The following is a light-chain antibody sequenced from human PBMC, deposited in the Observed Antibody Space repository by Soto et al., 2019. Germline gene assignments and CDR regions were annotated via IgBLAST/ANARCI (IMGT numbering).Light chain of an antibody. CDR2: GAS. V-gene: IGKV3-20*01. Sequence: EIVLTQSPGTLSLSPGERATFSCRASQSVSSSYIAWYQQKRGQAPRLLIYGASSRATGIPDRFSGSGSGTDFALTINRLEPEDSAVYYCQQYGSSPWTFGQGTKVDIK. CDR1: QSVSSSY. J-gene: IGKJ1*01. CDR3: QQYGSSPWT.